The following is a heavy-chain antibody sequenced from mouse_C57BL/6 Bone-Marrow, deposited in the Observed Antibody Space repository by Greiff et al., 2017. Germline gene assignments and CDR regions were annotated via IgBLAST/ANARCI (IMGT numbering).Heavy chain of an antibody. CDR2: IDPETGGT. Sequence: VQLQQSGAELVRPGASVTLSCKASGYTFTDYEMHWVKQTPVHGLEWIGAIDPETGGTAYNQKFKGKAILTADKSSSTAYMELRSLTSEDSAVYYCTIDRGNPYAMDYWGQGTSVTVSS. V-gene: IGHV1-15*01. J-gene: IGHJ4*01. CDR1: GYTFTDYE. CDR3: TIDRGNPYAMDY. D-gene: IGHD2-1*01.